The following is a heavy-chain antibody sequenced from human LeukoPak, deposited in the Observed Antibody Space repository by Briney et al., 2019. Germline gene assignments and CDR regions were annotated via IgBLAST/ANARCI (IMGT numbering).Heavy chain of an antibody. V-gene: IGHV1-69*13. D-gene: IGHD6-19*01. CDR2: IIPIFGTA. J-gene: IGHJ2*01. CDR1: GYTFTSYG. CDR3: ARDEVTYSSGWYRPRSWYFDL. Sequence: ASVKVSCKASGYTFTSYGISWVRQAPGQGPEWMGGIIPIFGTANYAQKFQGRVTITADESTSTAYMELSSLRSEDTAVYYCARDEVTYSSGWYRPRSWYFDLWGRGTLVTVSS.